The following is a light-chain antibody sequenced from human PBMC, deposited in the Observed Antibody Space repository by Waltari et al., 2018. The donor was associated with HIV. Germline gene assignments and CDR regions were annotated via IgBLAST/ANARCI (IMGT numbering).Light chain of an antibody. CDR3: AAWDDSLSGPV. CDR2: RSN. J-gene: IGLJ3*02. Sequence: QSVLTQPPSASGTPGQRVTISCSGSSSNIGNNYVYWYHQLPGTAPKLLIYRSNQRPSGGPDRFSGSKSGTSASLAISGLRSEDEADYYWAAWDDSLSGPVFGGGTKLTVL. V-gene: IGLV1-47*01. CDR1: SSNIGNNY.